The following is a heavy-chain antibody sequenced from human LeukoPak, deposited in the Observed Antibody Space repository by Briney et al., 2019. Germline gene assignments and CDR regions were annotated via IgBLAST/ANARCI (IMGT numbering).Heavy chain of an antibody. V-gene: IGHV3-33*06. J-gene: IGHJ4*02. Sequence: GGSLRLSCTASGFNFGIYGMHWVRQAPGKGLEWVAVMWDDGTNEYYVESVKGRFTISRDNGKRTLYLQMNSLRAEDTAVYYCAKVAPSTVTTSGVDYWGQGTLVTVSS. D-gene: IGHD4-17*01. CDR2: MWDDGTNE. CDR1: GFNFGIYG. CDR3: AKVAPSTVTTSGVDY.